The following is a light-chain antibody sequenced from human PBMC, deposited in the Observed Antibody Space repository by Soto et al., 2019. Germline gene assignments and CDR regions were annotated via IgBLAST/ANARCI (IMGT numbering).Light chain of an antibody. CDR3: QQSWSVPLT. Sequence: DIQLTQSPSFLSASLGDRVTITCRASQGISSNLAWYQQKPGKAPKLLIYAASTLQSGVPSRFRGSGSGTDFTLTISGLQLEDFATYYCQQSWSVPLTFGGGTKVDNK. V-gene: IGKV1-9*01. J-gene: IGKJ4*01. CDR1: QGISSN. CDR2: AAS.